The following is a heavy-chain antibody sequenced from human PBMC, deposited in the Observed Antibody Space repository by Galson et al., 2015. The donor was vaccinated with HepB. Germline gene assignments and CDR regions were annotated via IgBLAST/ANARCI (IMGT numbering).Heavy chain of an antibody. CDR1: GFTFSSYG. CDR3: ARGPYSGYDIDY. J-gene: IGHJ4*02. CDR2: IWYDGSNK. Sequence: SLRLSCAASGFTFSSYGMHWVRQAPGKGLEWVAVIWYDGSNKYYADSVKGRFTISRDNSKNTLYLQMNSLRAEDTAVYYCARGPYSGYDIDYWGQGTLVTVSS. V-gene: IGHV3-33*01. D-gene: IGHD5-12*01.